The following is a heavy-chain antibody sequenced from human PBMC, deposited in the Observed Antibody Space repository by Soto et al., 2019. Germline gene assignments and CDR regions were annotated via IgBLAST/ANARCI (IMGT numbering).Heavy chain of an antibody. CDR3: ARSVAVPGARIDY. CDR2: VYYTGST. V-gene: IGHV4-59*01. Sequence: PSETLSLTCSVSGGSISGSYWSCIRQSPGKGLEWLGYVYYTGSTNYSPSLRSRVSISVDTSKNEFSLRLSSVTAADTAVYFCARSVAVPGARIDYWGQGTQVTVSS. J-gene: IGHJ4*02. D-gene: IGHD6-19*01. CDR1: GGSISGSY.